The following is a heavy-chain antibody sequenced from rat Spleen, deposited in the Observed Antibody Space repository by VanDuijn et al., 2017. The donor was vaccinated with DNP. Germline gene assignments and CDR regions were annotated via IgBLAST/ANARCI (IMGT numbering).Heavy chain of an antibody. D-gene: IGHD1-11*01. V-gene: IGHV5-19*01. CDR3: ATGGYGGYSEGNWFAY. J-gene: IGHJ3*01. CDR2: ISTSGSRA. Sequence: EVQLVESGGGLVQPGRSLKLSCAASGFTFSNYGMYWIRQAPTKGLEWVATISTSGSRAYYPDSVKGRFTISRDDAKSSLYLQMNSLKSEDTATYYCATGGYGGYSEGNWFAYWGQGTLVTVSS. CDR1: GFTFSNYG.